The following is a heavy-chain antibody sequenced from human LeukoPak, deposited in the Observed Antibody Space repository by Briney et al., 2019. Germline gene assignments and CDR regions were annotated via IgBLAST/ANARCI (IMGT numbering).Heavy chain of an antibody. CDR1: AYIFTGYY. CDR3: ARRSRNGLDAFDI. D-gene: IGHD1-14*01. J-gene: IGHJ3*02. V-gene: IGHV1-2*02. Sequence: ASVKVSCKASAYIFTGYYLHCVRQAPGQGLEWMGWADPNNGDTNYAQKFQGRVTMTRDRSISTAYMELSRLTSDDTAVYYCARRSRNGLDAFDIWGQGTMVTVSS. CDR2: ADPNNGDT.